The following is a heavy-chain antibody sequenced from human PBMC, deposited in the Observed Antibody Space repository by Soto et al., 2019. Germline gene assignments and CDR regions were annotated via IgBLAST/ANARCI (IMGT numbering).Heavy chain of an antibody. Sequence: SETLSLTCAVYGGSFSGYYWSWIRQPPGKGLEWIGEINHSGSTNYNPSLKSRVTISVDTSKNQFSLKLSSVTAADTAVYYCASTDYGDGRFDPWGQGTLVTVSS. D-gene: IGHD4-17*01. V-gene: IGHV4-34*01. CDR1: GGSFSGYY. J-gene: IGHJ5*02. CDR2: INHSGST. CDR3: ASTDYGDGRFDP.